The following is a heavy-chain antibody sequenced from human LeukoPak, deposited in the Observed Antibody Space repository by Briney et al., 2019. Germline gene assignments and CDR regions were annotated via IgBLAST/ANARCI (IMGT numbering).Heavy chain of an antibody. CDR1: GDSINNNNYY. CDR2: IYYSGST. J-gene: IGHJ4*02. V-gene: IGHV4-30-4*08. CDR3: ARGGRSFFGFDY. Sequence: TLSLTCTVSGDSINNNNYYWGWIRQPPGKGLEWTGYIYYSGSTYYNPSLKSRVTISVDTSKNQFSLKLSSVTAADTAVYYCARGGRSFFGFDYWGQGTLVTVSS. D-gene: IGHD3-3*01.